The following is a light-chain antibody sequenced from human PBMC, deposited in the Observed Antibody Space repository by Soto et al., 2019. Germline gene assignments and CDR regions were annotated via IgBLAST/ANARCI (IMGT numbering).Light chain of an antibody. J-gene: IGKJ2*01. CDR1: QSVSSSY. Sequence: EIVLTQSPCTLSLSPGERATLSCRASQSVSSSYLAWYQQKPGQAPRLLIYGASSRATGLPDGFSGSGSGTNFTLTISSLEPEDFAVYYCQQYGSSPRTFGQGTKLEIK. CDR3: QQYGSSPRT. CDR2: GAS. V-gene: IGKV3-20*01.